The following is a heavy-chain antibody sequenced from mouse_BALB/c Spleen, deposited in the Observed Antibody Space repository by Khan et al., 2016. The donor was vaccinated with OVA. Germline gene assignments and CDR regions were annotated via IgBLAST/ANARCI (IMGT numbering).Heavy chain of an antibody. V-gene: IGHV10-1*02. CDR2: IRSKSNNYAT. Sequence: EVQLVESGGGLVQPKGSLKLSCAASGFTFNTNAMNWVRQAPGKGLEWVARIRSKSNNYATYYADSVKDRFTISRDDSQSMLYLQMNNLKTEDTAMYYCVELWLRYSMDYWGQGTSVTVSS. J-gene: IGHJ4*01. CDR3: VELWLRYSMDY. CDR1: GFTFNTNA. D-gene: IGHD2-2*01.